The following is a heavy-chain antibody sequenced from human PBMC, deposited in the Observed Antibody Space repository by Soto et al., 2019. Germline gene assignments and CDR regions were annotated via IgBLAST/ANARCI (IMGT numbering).Heavy chain of an antibody. Sequence: SVKVSCKASGGTFSSYTISWVRQAPGQGLEWMGRIIPILGIANYAQKFQGRVTITADKSTSTAYMELSSLRSEDTAVYYCARGQYDFWSGYSAKYFCYYMDVWGKGTTVPVS. CDR2: IIPILGIA. V-gene: IGHV1-69*02. J-gene: IGHJ6*03. CDR1: GGTFSSYT. D-gene: IGHD3-3*01. CDR3: ARGQYDFWSGYSAKYFCYYMDV.